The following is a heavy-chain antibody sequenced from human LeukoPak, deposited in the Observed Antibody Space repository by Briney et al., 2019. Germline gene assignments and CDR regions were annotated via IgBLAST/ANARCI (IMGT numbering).Heavy chain of an antibody. CDR2: ISSSGSTI. CDR1: GFTFSDYY. J-gene: IGHJ4*02. Sequence: GGSLRLSCAPSGFTFSDYYMSWIRQATGKGLGWASYISSSGSTIYYADSVKGRFTISRDKAKNSLYLQMNSLRAEDTAVYYCAGVLWFGEPDFDYWGQGTLVTVSS. CDR3: AGVLWFGEPDFDY. D-gene: IGHD3-10*01. V-gene: IGHV3-11*01.